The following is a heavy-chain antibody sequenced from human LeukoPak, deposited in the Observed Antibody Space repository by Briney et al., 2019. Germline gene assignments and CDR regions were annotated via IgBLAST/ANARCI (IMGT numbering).Heavy chain of an antibody. CDR3: ARGGPTTPQYGFDY. D-gene: IGHD5-12*01. Sequence: ASVKVSCKASGYTFTSYYMHWVRQAPGQGLEWMGIINPSGGSTSYAQKFQGRVTITADDSTSTAYMELSSLRSEDTAVYYCARGGPTTPQYGFDYWGQGTLVTVSS. J-gene: IGHJ4*02. CDR2: INPSGGST. CDR1: GYTFTSYY. V-gene: IGHV1-46*01.